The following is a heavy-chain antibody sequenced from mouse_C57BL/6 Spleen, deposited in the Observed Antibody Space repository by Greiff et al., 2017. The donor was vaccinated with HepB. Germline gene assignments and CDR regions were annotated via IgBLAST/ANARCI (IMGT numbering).Heavy chain of an antibody. V-gene: IGHV3-6*01. CDR2: ISYDGSN. CDR3: ARDLYYSNPYFDY. D-gene: IGHD2-5*01. J-gene: IGHJ2*01. CDR1: GYSITSGYY. Sequence: ESGPGLVKPSQSLSLTCSVTGYSITSGYYWNWIRQFPGNKLEWMGYISYDGSNNYNPSLKNRISITRDTSKNQFFLKLNSVTTEDTATYYCARDLYYSNPYFDYWGQGTTLTVSS.